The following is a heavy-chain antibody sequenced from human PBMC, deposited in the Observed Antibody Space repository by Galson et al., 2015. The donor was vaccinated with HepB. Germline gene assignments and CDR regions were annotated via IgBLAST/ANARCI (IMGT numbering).Heavy chain of an antibody. J-gene: IGHJ6*02. Sequence: SLRLSCAASGFTFSSYAMHWVRQAPGKGLEWVAVISYDGSNKYYADSVKGRFTISRDNSKNTLYLQMNSLRAEDTAVYYCAREKGEGDLPLGGMDVWGQGTTVTVSS. V-gene: IGHV3-30-3*01. D-gene: IGHD2-21*02. CDR3: AREKGEGDLPLGGMDV. CDR2: ISYDGSNK. CDR1: GFTFSSYA.